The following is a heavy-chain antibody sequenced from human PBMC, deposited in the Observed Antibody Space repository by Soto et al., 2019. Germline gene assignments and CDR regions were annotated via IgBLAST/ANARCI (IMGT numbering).Heavy chain of an antibody. J-gene: IGHJ3*02. CDR2: ISSSSSYI. Sequence: GGSLILSCAASGFTFSSYSMNWVRQAPGKGLEWVSSISSSSSYIYYADSVKGRFTISRDNAKNSLYLQMNSLRAEDTAVYYCARDKGGEGAAFDIWGQGTMVTVSS. V-gene: IGHV3-21*01. D-gene: IGHD7-27*01. CDR1: GFTFSSYS. CDR3: ARDKGGEGAAFDI.